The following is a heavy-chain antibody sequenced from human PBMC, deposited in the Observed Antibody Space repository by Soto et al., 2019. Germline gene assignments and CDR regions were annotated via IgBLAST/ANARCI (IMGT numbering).Heavy chain of an antibody. Sequence: QVQLVQSGAEVKKPGASVKVSCKASGYTFASYAISWMRQAPGQGLEWMGWISAYNGNTNYAQKLQGRVTMTTDTSTSTAHTELRSRRSYDTAVYYCARDPPPPDYWGQGTLVTVSS. CDR2: ISAYNGNT. CDR1: GYTFASYA. V-gene: IGHV1-18*01. CDR3: ARDPPPPDY. J-gene: IGHJ4*02.